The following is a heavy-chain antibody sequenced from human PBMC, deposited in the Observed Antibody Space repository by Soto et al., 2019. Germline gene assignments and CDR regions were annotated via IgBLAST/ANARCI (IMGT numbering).Heavy chain of an antibody. J-gene: IGHJ4*02. CDR2: IYYSGST. CDR1: GGSISSYY. Sequence: SETLSLTCTVSGGSISSYYWSWIRQPPGKGLEWIGYIYYSGSTNYNPSLKSRVTISVDTSKNQFSLKLSSVTAADTAVYYCARGAASTVTPDYWGQGTLVTVSS. CDR3: ARGAASTVTPDY. D-gene: IGHD4-17*01. V-gene: IGHV4-59*01.